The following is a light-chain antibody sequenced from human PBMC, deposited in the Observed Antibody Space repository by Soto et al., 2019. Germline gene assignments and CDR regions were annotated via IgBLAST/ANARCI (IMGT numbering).Light chain of an antibody. Sequence: EIVLTQSPGTLSLSPGETATLSCRASQNVNNNYMAWYQQKPGLAPRLLIYLTSSRATGVPDRFSGSGSGTDFTLTITGLQPDDFAVYYCQQFGATPLTLGGGTRVEIK. CDR3: QQFGATPLT. V-gene: IGKV3-20*01. CDR2: LTS. CDR1: QNVNNNY. J-gene: IGKJ4*01.